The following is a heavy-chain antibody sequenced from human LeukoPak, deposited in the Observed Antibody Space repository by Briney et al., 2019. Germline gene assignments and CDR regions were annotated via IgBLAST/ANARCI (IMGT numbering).Heavy chain of an antibody. CDR1: GGSISSSSYY. J-gene: IGHJ1*01. CDR3: ARGGHVLLWFGEPPN. Sequence: SETLSLTCTVSGGSISSSSYYWGWIRQPPGKGLEWIGSIYYSGSTYYNPSLKSRVTISVDTSKNQFSLKLSSVTAADTAVYYCARGGHVLLWFGEPPNWGQGTLVTVSS. CDR2: IYYSGST. V-gene: IGHV4-39*07. D-gene: IGHD3-10*01.